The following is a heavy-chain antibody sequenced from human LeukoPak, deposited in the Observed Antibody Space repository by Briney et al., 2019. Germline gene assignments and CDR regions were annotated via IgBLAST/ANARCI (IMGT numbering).Heavy chain of an antibody. Sequence: SEPLSLTCAVSGYSISGRYYWGWVRQPPGKGLEWVGSSYRGWSTHYNPSLKSRVTISVDPSNNQFSLSLSPVTAAHTAVYYCARTRFKTAYSYNSSGYFLDYWGQGTLVTVSS. CDR2: SYRGWST. CDR1: GYSISGRYY. CDR3: ARTRFKTAYSYNSSGYFLDY. D-gene: IGHD3-22*01. J-gene: IGHJ4*02. V-gene: IGHV4-38-2*01.